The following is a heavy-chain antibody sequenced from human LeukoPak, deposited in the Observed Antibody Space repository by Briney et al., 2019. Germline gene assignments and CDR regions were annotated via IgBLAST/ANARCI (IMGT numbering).Heavy chain of an antibody. CDR1: GGSVSSSSYY. D-gene: IGHD3-10*01. CDR3: ARRVRGNYFDY. CDR2: IYYSGST. J-gene: IGHJ4*02. Sequence: PSETLSLTCTVSGGSVSSSSYYWGWIRQPPGKGLEWIGSIYYSGSTYYNPSLKSRVTISVDTSKNQFSLKLSSVTAADTAVYYCARRVRGNYFDYWGQGTLVTVSS. V-gene: IGHV4-39*01.